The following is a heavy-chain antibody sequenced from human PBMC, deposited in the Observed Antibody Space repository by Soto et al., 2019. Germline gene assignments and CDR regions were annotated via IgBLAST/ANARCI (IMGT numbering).Heavy chain of an antibody. CDR1: GGSISSGSFY. V-gene: IGHV4-39*01. Sequence: PSETLSLTCTVSGGSISSGSFYFGWIRQPPGKGLEWIGNFYSSGRTYYNPSLKSRLTMSVDTSKNQFSLNLNSVTAADTAVYYCARRGSGREVFDYWGQGTLVTVSS. CDR3: ARRGSGREVFDY. D-gene: IGHD1-26*01. CDR2: FYSSGRT. J-gene: IGHJ4*02.